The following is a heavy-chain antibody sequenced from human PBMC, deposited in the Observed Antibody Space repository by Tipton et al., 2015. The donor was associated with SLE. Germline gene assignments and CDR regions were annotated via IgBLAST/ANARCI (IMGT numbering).Heavy chain of an antibody. Sequence: SLRLSCAASGFTFNTYAMSWVRQAPGKGLEWVSTISPSGGSAYYADSVKGRFTISRDTSNNTLSLQLASLRAEDTAIYYCARRSYGANDYWGQGTLVTVSS. CDR3: ARRSYGANDY. V-gene: IGHV3-23*01. CDR1: GFTFNTYA. J-gene: IGHJ4*02. D-gene: IGHD4-17*01. CDR2: ISPSGGSA.